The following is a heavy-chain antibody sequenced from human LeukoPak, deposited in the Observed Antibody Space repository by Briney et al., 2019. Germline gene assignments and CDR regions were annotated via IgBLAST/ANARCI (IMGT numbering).Heavy chain of an antibody. CDR2: ISWNSGSI. CDR3: AKGGITMIVVVFDY. Sequence: GGSLRLSCAASGFTFDDYAMHRVRQAPGKGLEWVSGISWNSGSIGYADSVKGRFTISRDNAKNSLYLQMNSLRAEDTALYYCAKGGITMIVVVFDYWGQGTLVTVSS. CDR1: GFTFDDYA. J-gene: IGHJ4*02. D-gene: IGHD3-22*01. V-gene: IGHV3-9*01.